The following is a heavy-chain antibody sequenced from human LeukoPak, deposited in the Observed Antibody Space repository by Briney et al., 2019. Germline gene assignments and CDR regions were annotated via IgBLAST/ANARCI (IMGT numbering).Heavy chain of an antibody. J-gene: IGHJ4*02. Sequence: PSETLSLTCTVSGGSISSYYWSWIRQPPGKGLEWIGYIYYSGSTNYNPSLNSRATISVDTPKNQFSLKLSSVTAADTAVYYCAGSFSSSWIRFDFWGQGTLVTVSS. CDR2: IYYSGST. V-gene: IGHV4-59*01. CDR3: AGSFSSSWIRFDF. CDR1: GGSISSYY. D-gene: IGHD6-13*01.